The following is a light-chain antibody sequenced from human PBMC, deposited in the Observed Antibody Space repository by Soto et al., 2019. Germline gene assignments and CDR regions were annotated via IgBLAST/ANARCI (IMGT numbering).Light chain of an antibody. V-gene: IGKV1-5*03. J-gene: IGKJ1*01. Sequence: DIQMTQSPSTLSASVGDRVTITCRASQTISSWLAWYQQKPGKAPKLRIYKASTLKSGVPSRFSGSGSGTEFTLTISSLQPDDFATYYCQQYNSYSEAFGQGTKVEL. CDR2: KAS. CDR3: QQYNSYSEA. CDR1: QTISSW.